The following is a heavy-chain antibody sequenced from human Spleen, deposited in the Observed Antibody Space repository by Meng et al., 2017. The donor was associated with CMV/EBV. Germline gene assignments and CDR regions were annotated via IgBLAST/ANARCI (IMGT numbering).Heavy chain of an antibody. CDR3: TRHHYCSSTSCPPPLDY. D-gene: IGHD2-2*01. CDR1: GGTFSSYA. V-gene: IGHV1-69*05. CDR2: IIPIFGTA. J-gene: IGHJ4*02. Sequence: SVKVSCKASGGTFSSYAISWVRQAPGQGLEWMGGIIPIFGTANYAQKFQGRVTITTDESTSTAYMELSSLRSEDTAVYYCTRHHYCSSTSCPPPLDYWGQGTLVTVSS.